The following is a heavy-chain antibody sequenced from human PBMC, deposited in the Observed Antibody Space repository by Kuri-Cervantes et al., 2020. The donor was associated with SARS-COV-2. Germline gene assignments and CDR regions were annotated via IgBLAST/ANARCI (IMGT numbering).Heavy chain of an antibody. CDR2: INPNSGST. D-gene: IGHD3-22*01. CDR3: ARSTSVRRVVVISQVGAFDI. J-gene: IGHJ3*02. V-gene: IGHV1-2*04. Sequence: ASVKVSCKASGYTFTGYHMHWVRQAPGQGLEGMGWINPNSGSTNCAQKFQGWVTMTRDTSISKVYMELSRLRSDDTAVYYCARSTSVRRVVVISQVGAFDIWGQGTMVTVSS. CDR1: GYTFTGYH.